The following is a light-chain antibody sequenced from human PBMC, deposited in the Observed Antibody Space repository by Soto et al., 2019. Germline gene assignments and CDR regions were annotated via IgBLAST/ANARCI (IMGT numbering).Light chain of an antibody. V-gene: IGLV2-14*01. Sequence: QSALTQPASVSGSPGQSITISCTGTSSDVGGYNYVSWYQQHPGKAPKLMIYEVSNRPSGVSNRFSGSKFGNTASLTISGLQAEDEADYFCSSYTSSDTLYVFGSGTKLTVL. J-gene: IGLJ1*01. CDR2: EVS. CDR3: SSYTSSDTLYV. CDR1: SSDVGGYNY.